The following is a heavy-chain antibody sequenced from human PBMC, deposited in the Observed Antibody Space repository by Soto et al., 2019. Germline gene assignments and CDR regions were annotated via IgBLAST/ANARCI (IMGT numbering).Heavy chain of an antibody. D-gene: IGHD3-22*01. Sequence: GASVNVSCKASGYTFTNSGISWVRQAPGQGLEWMGWIGAYNGHTKHAQKLQGRVTMTTDTSTSTAYMELRSLKSDDTAVYYCAREDYYDSSGYLPVRYYFGMDVWGQGTTVTVSS. CDR1: GYTFTNSG. J-gene: IGHJ6*02. CDR3: AREDYYDSSGYLPVRYYFGMDV. CDR2: IGAYNGHT. V-gene: IGHV1-18*01.